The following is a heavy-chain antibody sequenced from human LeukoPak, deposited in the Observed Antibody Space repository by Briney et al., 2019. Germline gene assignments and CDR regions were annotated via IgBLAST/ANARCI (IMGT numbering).Heavy chain of an antibody. V-gene: IGHV3-30-3*01. CDR3: ARTTTPHYYGSGSYALGY. J-gene: IGHJ4*02. CDR2: ISDDGSNK. Sequence: GGSLRLSCAASGFTFSTYAMHWVRQGPGKGLEWVAVISDDGSNKYYADSVKGRFTISRDNSKNTLYLQMSSLSAEDTAVYYCARTTTPHYYGSGSYALGYWGQGTLVTV. D-gene: IGHD3-10*01. CDR1: GFTFSTYA.